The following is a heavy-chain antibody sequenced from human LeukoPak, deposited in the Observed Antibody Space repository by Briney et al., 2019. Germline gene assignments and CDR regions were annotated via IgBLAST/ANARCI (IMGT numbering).Heavy chain of an antibody. V-gene: IGHV4-38-2*01. D-gene: IGHD3-10*01. CDR1: GYSISTGYN. Sequence: PSETLSLTCAASGYSISTGYNWGWIRQSPGKGLEWIGSISHSGSTYYNPSLKSRVTISLDTSNNEFSLSLSSVTAADTALYFCARGYYGSGSYYKGNYFDYWGQGTLVTVSS. J-gene: IGHJ4*02. CDR2: ISHSGST. CDR3: ARGYYGSGSYYKGNYFDY.